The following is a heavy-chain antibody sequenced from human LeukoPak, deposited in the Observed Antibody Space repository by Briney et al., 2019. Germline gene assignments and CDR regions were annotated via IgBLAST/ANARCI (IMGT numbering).Heavy chain of an antibody. D-gene: IGHD5-12*01. CDR1: GYTFTMYY. V-gene: IGHV1-46*01. Sequence: GASVKVSCKASGYTFTMYYIHWVRQAPGQGLEGMGMINPSDGATTYAQKFQGRVTKTRDMSTTTVYMDLRTLRSEDTAVYYCAIRTPVDIVATLGERVKKGLDYWGQGTLVTVSS. CDR3: AIRTPVDIVATLGERVKKGLDY. J-gene: IGHJ4*02. CDR2: INPSDGAT.